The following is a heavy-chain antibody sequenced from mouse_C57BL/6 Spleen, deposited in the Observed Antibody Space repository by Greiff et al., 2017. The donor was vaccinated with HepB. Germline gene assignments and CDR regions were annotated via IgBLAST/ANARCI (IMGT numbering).Heavy chain of an antibody. V-gene: IGHV5-6*02. CDR1: GFTFSSYG. D-gene: IGHD2-5*01. J-gene: IGHJ3*01. CDR2: ISSGGSST. Sequence: DVKLVESGGDLVKPGGSLKLSCAASGFTFSSYGMSWVRQTPDKRLEWVATISSGGSSTYYPDSVKGRFTISRDNAKNTLYLQMSSLKSEDTAMYYCARRNSNYEFAYWGQGTLVTVSA. CDR3: ARRNSNYEFAY.